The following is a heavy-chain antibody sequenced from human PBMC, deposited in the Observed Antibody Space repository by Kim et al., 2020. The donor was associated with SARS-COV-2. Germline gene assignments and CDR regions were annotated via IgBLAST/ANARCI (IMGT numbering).Heavy chain of an antibody. J-gene: IGHJ4*02. CDR1: GFTFSSYA. CDR2: VSGSGGST. CDR3: ARAYPSGYYGDY. D-gene: IGHD3-22*01. V-gene: IGHV3-23*01. Sequence: GGSLRLSCVASGFTFSSYAMSWVRQAPGKGLEWVSIVSGSGGSTYYADAVKGRFTISRDNSKNTLYLHMNSLRAEDTAVYYCARAYPSGYYGDYWGQGTLVTVSS.